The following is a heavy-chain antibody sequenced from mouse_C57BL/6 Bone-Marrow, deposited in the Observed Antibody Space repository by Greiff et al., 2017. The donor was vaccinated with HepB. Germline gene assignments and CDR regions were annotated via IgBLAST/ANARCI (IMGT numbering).Heavy chain of an antibody. V-gene: IGHV5-6*01. Sequence: DVHLVESGGDLVKPGGSLKLSCAASGFTFSSYGMSWVRQTPDKRLEWVATISSGGSYTYYPDSVKGRFTISRDNAKNTLYLQMSSLKSEDTAMYYCARRDLLLYWGQGTSVTVSS. J-gene: IGHJ4*01. CDR1: GFTFSSYG. CDR3: ARRDLLLY. CDR2: ISSGGSYT. D-gene: IGHD2-1*01.